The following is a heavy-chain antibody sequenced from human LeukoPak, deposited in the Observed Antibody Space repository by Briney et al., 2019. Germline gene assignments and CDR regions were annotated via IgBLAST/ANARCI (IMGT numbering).Heavy chain of an antibody. CDR1: GFTFSSYA. J-gene: IGHJ4*02. CDR2: ISGSGGST. Sequence: GGSLRLSCAASGFTFSSYAMSWVRQAPGKGLEWVSAISGSGGSTYYADSVKGRFTISRDNSKNTLYLQMNSLRAEDTAVYYCANRCSGGSCYEDGRDYWGQGTLVTVSS. CDR3: ANRCSGGSCYEDGRDY. V-gene: IGHV3-23*01. D-gene: IGHD2-15*01.